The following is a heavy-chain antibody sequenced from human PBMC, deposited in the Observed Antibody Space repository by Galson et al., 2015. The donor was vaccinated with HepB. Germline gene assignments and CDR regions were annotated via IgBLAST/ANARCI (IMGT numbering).Heavy chain of an antibody. Sequence: SVKVSCKASGNSFNYYAINWVRQAPGQGLEWMGWINTNNGNPTYAQDFAGRFVFSLDTSVSTTFRQISGLKTEDTAVYYCARDLGPMWGFLRLPFDSWGQGTLVTVSS. V-gene: IGHV7-4-1*02. J-gene: IGHJ4*02. CDR3: ARDLGPMWGFLRLPFDS. CDR1: GNSFNYYA. CDR2: INTNNGNP. D-gene: IGHD2-21*01.